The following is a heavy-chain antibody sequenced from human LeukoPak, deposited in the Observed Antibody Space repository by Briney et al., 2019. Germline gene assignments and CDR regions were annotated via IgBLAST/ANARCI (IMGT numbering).Heavy chain of an antibody. CDR3: ARGYSSSWYLNWFDP. CDR1: GYSISSGYY. V-gene: IGHV4-38-2*02. J-gene: IGHJ5*02. CDR2: IYHSGST. D-gene: IGHD6-13*01. Sequence: SETLSLTCTVSGYSISSGYYWGWIRQPPGKGLEWIGNIYHSGSTYYNPSLESRVTISVDTSKNQFSLKLNSMIAADTAVYYCARGYSSSWYLNWFDPWSQGTLVTVSS.